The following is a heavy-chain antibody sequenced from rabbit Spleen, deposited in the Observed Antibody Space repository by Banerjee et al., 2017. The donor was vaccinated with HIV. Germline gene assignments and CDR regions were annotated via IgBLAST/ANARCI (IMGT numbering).Heavy chain of an antibody. V-gene: IGHV1S40*01. CDR1: GFSFSSGYY. Sequence: QQLVESGGGLVKPGASLTLTCKASGFSFSSGYYMCWVRQAPGKGLEWIGYIDPIFGTTSYASWAKGRFTISRTSSTTVTLQMTSLTAADTATYFCARDAGTSFSTYGMDLWGPGTLVTVS. J-gene: IGHJ6*01. D-gene: IGHD8-1*01. CDR2: IDPIFGTT. CDR3: ARDAGTSFSTYGMDL.